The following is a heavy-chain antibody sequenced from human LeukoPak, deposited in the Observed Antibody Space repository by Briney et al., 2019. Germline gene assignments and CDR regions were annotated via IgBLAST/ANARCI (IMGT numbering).Heavy chain of an antibody. CDR2: IWYDGANK. J-gene: IGHJ4*02. CDR3: ARDLSDFPYYFDY. V-gene: IGHV3-33*01. CDR1: GFTFNNYG. Sequence: PGGSLRLSCAASGFTFNNYGMHWVRQAPGKGLEWVAVIWYDGANKDYADSVKGRFTISRDNYKNTLYLQMNSLRAEDTAVYFCARDLSDFPYYFDYWGQGTLVTVSS. D-gene: IGHD3-3*01.